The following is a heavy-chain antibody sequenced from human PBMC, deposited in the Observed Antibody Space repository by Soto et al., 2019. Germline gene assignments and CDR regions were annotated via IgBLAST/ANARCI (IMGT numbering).Heavy chain of an antibody. CDR2: IYYTGST. CDR3: ARAVATPYYFDY. Sequence: PSETLSLTCTVSGDSINFYYWSWIRQPPGEGLEWIGYIYYTGSTNYNPSLKSRVTISVDTSKNQFSLKLSSVTAADTAVYYCARAVATPYYFDYWGQGTLVTVSS. CDR1: GDSINFYY. D-gene: IGHD5-12*01. V-gene: IGHV4-59*13. J-gene: IGHJ4*02.